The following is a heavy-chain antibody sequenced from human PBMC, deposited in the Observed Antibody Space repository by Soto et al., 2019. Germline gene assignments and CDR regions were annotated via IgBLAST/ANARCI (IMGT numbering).Heavy chain of an antibody. CDR1: GYTFTSYG. CDR3: ARDAASPVQTMVRGDY. CDR2: ISAYNGNT. D-gene: IGHD3-10*01. Sequence: QVQLVQSGAEVKKPGASVKVSCKASGYTFTSYGISWVRQAPGQGLEWMGWISAYNGNTNYAQKLQGRVTMTTDTSASTAYMELRSLRSDDTAVYYCARDAASPVQTMVRGDYWGQGTLVTVSS. V-gene: IGHV1-18*01. J-gene: IGHJ4*02.